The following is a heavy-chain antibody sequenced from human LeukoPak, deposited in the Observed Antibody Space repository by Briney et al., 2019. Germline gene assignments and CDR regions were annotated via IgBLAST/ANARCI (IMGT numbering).Heavy chain of an antibody. V-gene: IGHV4-59*12. D-gene: IGHD3-10*01. CDR3: ARAEAITMVRGVAGPIFDY. CDR1: GGSISSYY. J-gene: IGHJ4*02. CDR2: IYYSGST. Sequence: SETLSLTCTVSGGSISSYYWSWIRQPPGKGLEWIGYIYYSGSTNYNPSLKSRVTISVDTSKNQFSLKLSSVTAADTAVYYCARAEAITMVRGVAGPIFDYWGQGTLVTVSS.